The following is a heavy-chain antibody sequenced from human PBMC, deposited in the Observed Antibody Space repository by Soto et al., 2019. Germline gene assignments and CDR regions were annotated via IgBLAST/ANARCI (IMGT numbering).Heavy chain of an antibody. D-gene: IGHD3-3*01. J-gene: IGHJ6*03. V-gene: IGHV1-18*01. CDR1: GFTFSSYV. CDR2: ISAYNGNT. Sequence: GGSLRLSCSASGFTFSSYVMHWVRQAPGEGQGLRRLEWMGWISAYNGNTNYAQKLQGRVTMTTDTSTSTAYMELRSLRSDDTAVYYCARGGGLYDFWSGYRWTYYYMDVWGKGTTVTVSS. CDR3: ARGGGLYDFWSGYRWTYYYMDV.